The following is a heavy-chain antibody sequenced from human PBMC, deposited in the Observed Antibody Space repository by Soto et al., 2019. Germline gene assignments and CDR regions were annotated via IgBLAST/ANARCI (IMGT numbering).Heavy chain of an antibody. CDR2: IYYSGST. V-gene: IGHV4-39*01. CDR3: ARHGRSSSSGYYYGMDV. D-gene: IGHD6-6*01. CDR1: CSPVSSRIYD. J-gene: IGHJ6*02. Sequence: SEALSVISSPSCSPVSSRIYDWGCIRQPPGKGPEWIGRIYYSGSTYYTPSLKSRVTISVDTSKNQFSLKLSSVTAADTAVYYCARHGRSSSSGYYYGMDVWGQGTTVT.